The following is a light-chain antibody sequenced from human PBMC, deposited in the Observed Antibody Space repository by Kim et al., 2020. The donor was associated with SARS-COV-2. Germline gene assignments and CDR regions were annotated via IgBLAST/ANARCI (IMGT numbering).Light chain of an antibody. Sequence: ASVGDRITIPCRASQGFSRWLAWYQQKTGKAPKLLIYAASTLQSGVPSRFSGSGSGTDFTLTISSLQPEDFATYYCQQANTFPWTFGQGTKVDIK. V-gene: IGKV1-12*01. J-gene: IGKJ1*01. CDR2: AAS. CDR3: QQANTFPWT. CDR1: QGFSRW.